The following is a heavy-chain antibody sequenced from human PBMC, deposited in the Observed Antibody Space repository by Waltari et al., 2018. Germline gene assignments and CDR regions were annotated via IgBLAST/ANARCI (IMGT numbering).Heavy chain of an antibody. D-gene: IGHD3-10*01. CDR3: ARENHYYGSGSPDYYYYYGMDV. Sequence: QVQLVQSGAEVKKPGSSVKVSCKASGGTFSSYAISWVRQAAGQGLEWMGGIIPIFGTANYAQKFQGRVTITADESTSTAYMELSSLRSEDTAVYYCARENHYYGSGSPDYYYYYGMDVWGQGTTVTVSS. CDR1: GGTFSSYA. V-gene: IGHV1-69*12. J-gene: IGHJ6*02. CDR2: IIPIFGTA.